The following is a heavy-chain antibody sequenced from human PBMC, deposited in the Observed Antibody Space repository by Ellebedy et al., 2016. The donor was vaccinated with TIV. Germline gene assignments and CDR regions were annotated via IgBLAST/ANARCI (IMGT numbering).Heavy chain of an antibody. CDR1: GASISTYS. Sequence: SETLSLXXTVSGASISTYSWTWIRQPPGKGLEWMGYFFRGGDTNYNPSLESRVFMSIDTSRNQFSLSLSSVTVADTGIYFCASFDYDVEGYYGLDVWGQGTTVTVSS. J-gene: IGHJ6*02. CDR3: ASFDYDVEGYYGLDV. V-gene: IGHV4-59*01. D-gene: IGHD3-16*01. CDR2: FFRGGDT.